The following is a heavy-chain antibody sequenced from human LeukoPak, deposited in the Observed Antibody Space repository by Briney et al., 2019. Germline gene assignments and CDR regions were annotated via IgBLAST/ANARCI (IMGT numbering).Heavy chain of an antibody. J-gene: IGHJ5*02. CDR1: GDSMSRYY. CDR3: ARDSGTTGEVKFDP. CDR2: IYSDGTI. Sequence: SETLSLICTVSGDSMSRYYWSWIRQPAGKGLEWIGRIYSDGTITYNPSLQSRLTMSIDTSKNQFSLKLSFVTAADTAVYYCARDSGTTGEVKFDPWGQGTLVTVSS. D-gene: IGHD4-17*01. V-gene: IGHV4-4*07.